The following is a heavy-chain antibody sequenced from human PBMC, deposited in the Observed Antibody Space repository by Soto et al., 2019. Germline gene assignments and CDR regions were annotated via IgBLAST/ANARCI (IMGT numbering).Heavy chain of an antibody. CDR3: AREESSGAYDY. D-gene: IGHD6-19*01. CDR2: IYASGST. J-gene: IGHJ4*02. CDR1: GGSITGFY. V-gene: IGHV4-4*07. Sequence: SETLSVTCTVSGGSITGFYWTWIRQPAGKGLEWIGRIYASGSTNYNPSLKSRVTMSVDTSKNQFSLKLNSMTAADTAVYYCAREESSGAYDYWGQRTLVTVSS.